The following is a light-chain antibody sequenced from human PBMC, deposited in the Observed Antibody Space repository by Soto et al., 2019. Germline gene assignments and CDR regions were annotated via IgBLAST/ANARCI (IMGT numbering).Light chain of an antibody. CDR2: AAS. V-gene: IGKV1-39*01. CDR1: QNIKTY. J-gene: IGKJ1*01. CDR3: QQSFRSPPWT. Sequence: DLQMTQSPSSLSASVGDSVTITCRASQNIKTYLNWYQQKPGKAPNLLIYAASSLHSGVPSRFSGSGSGTDFILTISSLQPEDFATYYCQQSFRSPPWTFGQGTKVEIK.